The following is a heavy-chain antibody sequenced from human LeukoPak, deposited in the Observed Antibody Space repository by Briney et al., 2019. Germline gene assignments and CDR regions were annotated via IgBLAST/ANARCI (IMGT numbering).Heavy chain of an antibody. Sequence: WGYLRLYCAASGFTFSSYAMSWVRQAPGHGLEWVSALSGSGGSTYYADSVKGRFTISRDNSKNTLYLQMNSLRAEDTAVYYCAKESSGITGTSHDYWGQGTLVTVSS. CDR3: AKESSGITGTSHDY. CDR2: LSGSGGST. CDR1: GFTFSSYA. J-gene: IGHJ4*02. D-gene: IGHD1-7*01. V-gene: IGHV3-23*01.